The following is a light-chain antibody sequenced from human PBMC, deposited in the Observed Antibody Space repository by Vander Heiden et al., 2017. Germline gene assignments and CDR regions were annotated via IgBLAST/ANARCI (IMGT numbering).Light chain of an antibody. CDR2: DAS. CDR1: QSVSSY. J-gene: IGKJ3*01. V-gene: IGKV3-11*01. CDR3: QQRSNWPIT. Sequence: EIVLTQSPATLSLSPGARATLSCRASQSVSSYLAWYQQKPGQAPRLLIYDASNRATGIPARFSGSGSGTDFTLTISSLEPEDFAVYYCQQRSNWPITFGHGTKVDIK.